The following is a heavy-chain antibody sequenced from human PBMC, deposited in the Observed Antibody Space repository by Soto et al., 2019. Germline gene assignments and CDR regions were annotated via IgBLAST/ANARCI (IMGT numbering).Heavy chain of an antibody. D-gene: IGHD3-10*01. CDR1: GGSIRSPNYY. CDR3: ARDAPPWFGELSH. J-gene: IGHJ4*02. Sequence: QVQLQESGPGLVKPSQTLSLTCTVIGGSIRSPNYYWSWIRQHPGKGLEWIGNIYYNGSTNYTPSLKSRAVISLDTSKNQFSLKLNSVTAADTAVYNCARDAPPWFGELSHWGQGTLVTVSS. V-gene: IGHV4-31*03. CDR2: IYYNGST.